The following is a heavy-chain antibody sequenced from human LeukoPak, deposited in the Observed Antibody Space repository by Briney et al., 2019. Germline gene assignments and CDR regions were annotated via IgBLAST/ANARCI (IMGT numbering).Heavy chain of an antibody. CDR2: INHSGST. V-gene: IGHV4-34*01. D-gene: IGHD5-18*01. CDR3: ARVGRRGYRVNNWFDP. CDR1: GGSFSGYY. J-gene: IGHJ5*02. Sequence: SETLSLTCAVYGGSFSGYYWSWIRQHPPKGLQWIGEINHSGSTNYNPSLKSRVTISVDTSKNQFSLELSSVTAADTAVYYCARVGRRGYRVNNWFDPWGQGTLVTVSS.